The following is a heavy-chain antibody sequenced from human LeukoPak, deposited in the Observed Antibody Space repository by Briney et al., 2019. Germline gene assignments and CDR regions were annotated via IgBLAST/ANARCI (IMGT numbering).Heavy chain of an antibody. CDR2: VYYSGNT. CDR3: ARHLAGSGYQALDF. Sequence: SETLSLTCAVSGGSISGYYWSWIRQPPGKGLEWIAYVYYSGNTNYNPSLKSRVTISMDTSKNHFSLTLNSVTAAGTAIYYCARHLAGSGYQALDFWGQGTLVSVSS. V-gene: IGHV4-59*08. D-gene: IGHD3-22*01. J-gene: IGHJ4*02. CDR1: GGSISGYY.